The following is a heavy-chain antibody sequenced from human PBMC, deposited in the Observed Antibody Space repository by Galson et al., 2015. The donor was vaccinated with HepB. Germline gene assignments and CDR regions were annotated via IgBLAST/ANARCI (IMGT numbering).Heavy chain of an antibody. J-gene: IGHJ4*02. Sequence: SVKVSCKASGGTFSSYTISWVRQAPGQGLEWMGWINTNTGNPTYAQGFTGRFVFSLDTSVSTAYLQISSLKAEDTAVYYCARAELESVFFGTMASGGHYWGQGTLVTVSS. CDR3: ARAELESVFFGTMASGGHY. V-gene: IGHV7-4-1*02. CDR1: GGTFSSYT. CDR2: INTNTGNP. D-gene: IGHD3-10*01.